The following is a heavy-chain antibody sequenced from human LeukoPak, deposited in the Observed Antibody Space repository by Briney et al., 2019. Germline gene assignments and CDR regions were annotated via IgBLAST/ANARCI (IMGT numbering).Heavy chain of an antibody. Sequence: SETLSLTCTVSGGSISSGSYYWSWIRQPAGKGLEWIGRIYTSGSTNYNPSLKSRVTMSVDTSKNQFSLKLSSVTAADTAVYYCASSYYDSSGYYSVDYWGQGTLVTVSS. CDR3: ASSYYDSSGYYSVDY. CDR2: IYTSGST. CDR1: GGSISSGSYY. J-gene: IGHJ4*02. D-gene: IGHD3-22*01. V-gene: IGHV4-61*02.